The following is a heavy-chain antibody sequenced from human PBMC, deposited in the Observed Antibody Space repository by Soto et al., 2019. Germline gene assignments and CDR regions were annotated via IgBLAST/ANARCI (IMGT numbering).Heavy chain of an antibody. J-gene: IGHJ5*02. D-gene: IGHD3-10*01. Sequence: ASETLSLTCAASGASISSGGSSWSCFRQPPGKGLEWFGYIYHSGTTFYDPSLESRVTISLDRSKNRFSLKLSSVTAADTAVYYCARGYGSTYNWFETWGQGILVTVSS. CDR2: IYHSGTT. V-gene: IGHV4-30-2*01. CDR3: ARGYGSTYNWFET. CDR1: GASISSGGSS.